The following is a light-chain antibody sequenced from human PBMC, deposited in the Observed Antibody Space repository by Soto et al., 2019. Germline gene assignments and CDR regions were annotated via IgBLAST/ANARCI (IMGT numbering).Light chain of an antibody. CDR2: AAS. Sequence: DIQMTQSPSSLSASVGDRVTITCRASQSISSYLNWYQQKPGKAPKLLIYAASSLQSGVPSRFSGSGSWTDFTRTISSVQPEDFATYYCQQSYSTPLYTVGQGTKLEIK. V-gene: IGKV1-39*01. CDR3: QQSYSTPLYT. J-gene: IGKJ2*01. CDR1: QSISSY.